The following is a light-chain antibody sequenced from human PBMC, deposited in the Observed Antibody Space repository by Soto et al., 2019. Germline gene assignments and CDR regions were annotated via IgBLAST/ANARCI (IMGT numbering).Light chain of an antibody. CDR1: QSVSSN. J-gene: IGKJ1*01. CDR3: QQYNNWPGA. Sequence: EIVMTQSPATLSVSPGERATLSCRASQSVSSNLAWYQQKPGQAPRLLIYGASTRATGIPARFSGSGSGTELTLTISSLQSEDFAVYYCQQYNNWPGAFGHGTKVEIK. V-gene: IGKV3-15*01. CDR2: GAS.